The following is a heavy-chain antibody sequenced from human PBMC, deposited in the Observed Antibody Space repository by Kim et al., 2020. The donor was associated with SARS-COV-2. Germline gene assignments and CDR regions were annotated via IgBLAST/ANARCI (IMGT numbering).Heavy chain of an antibody. CDR1: GFTFSNAW. V-gene: IGHV3-15*01. J-gene: IGHJ6*02. CDR2: IKSKSDGGRR. D-gene: IGHD6-13*01. CDR3: TTAPPKYPVYGSSWYEGDYDMDV. Sequence: GGSLRLSCAASGFTFSNAWMNWVRQAPGKGLEWVGRIKSKSDGGRRDYAAPVKGRFTISRDDSKNTLYLQMNSLKTEDTAVYYCTTAPPKYPVYGSSWYEGDYDMDVWGQGTTVTVSS.